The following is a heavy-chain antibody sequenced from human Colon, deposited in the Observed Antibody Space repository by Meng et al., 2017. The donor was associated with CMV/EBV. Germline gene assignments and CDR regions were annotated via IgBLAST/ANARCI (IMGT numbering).Heavy chain of an antibody. CDR3: VRRSYSGQDDY. V-gene: IGHV2-5*02. CDR1: GFSFITDKAG. D-gene: IGHD4-23*01. Sequence: QIPLKESGPTLVKPTQTLPLTSTFSGFSFITDKAGVGWIRHPPGKALEWLGFIYWDDDTRYSPSLKTRLTITRDTSKNQVILTMTNMDPADTATYYCVRRSYSGQDDYWGQGTLVTVSS. J-gene: IGHJ4*02. CDR2: IYWDDDT.